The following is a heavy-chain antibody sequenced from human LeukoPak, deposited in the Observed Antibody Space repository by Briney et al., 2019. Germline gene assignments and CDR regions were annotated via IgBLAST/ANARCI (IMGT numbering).Heavy chain of an antibody. J-gene: IGHJ4*02. CDR2: ISGSGVST. D-gene: IGHD3-9*01. V-gene: IGHV3-23*01. Sequence: GGSLRLSCAASGFTFSNYAMNWVRQAPGKGLQWVSAISGSGVSTYFADSVKGRFTVSRDNSKNTLYLQMNSLSAEDTAVYYCAKGLRYFDWYDYWGQGTLVTVSS. CDR1: GFTFSNYA. CDR3: AKGLRYFDWYDY.